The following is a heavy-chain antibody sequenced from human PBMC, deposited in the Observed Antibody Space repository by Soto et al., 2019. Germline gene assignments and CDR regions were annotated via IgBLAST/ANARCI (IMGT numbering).Heavy chain of an antibody. D-gene: IGHD4-17*01. CDR2: IYYSGST. CDR3: AIRGHGDYELDY. J-gene: IGHJ4*02. Sequence: QLQLQESGPGLVKPSETLSLTCTVSGGSISSSSYYWGWIRQPPGKGLEWIGSIYYSGSTYYNPSLKSRVTISVDTSKNQFSLKLSSVTAADTAVYYCAIRGHGDYELDYWGQGTLVTVSS. CDR1: GGSISSSSYY. V-gene: IGHV4-39*01.